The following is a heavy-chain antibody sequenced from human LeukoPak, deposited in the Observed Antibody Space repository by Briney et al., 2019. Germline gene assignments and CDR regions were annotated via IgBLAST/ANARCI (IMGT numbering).Heavy chain of an antibody. V-gene: IGHV3-7*01. J-gene: IGHJ4*02. Sequence: GGSLRLSCAASGFSFSRYWMSWVRQAPGKGLERVAHIKYDGIEKYYVDSVKGRFTISRDNAENSLYLQVNSLRAEDTAVYYCVTDCDRTYSYWGQETLVTVS. CDR1: GFSFSRYW. CDR2: IKYDGIEK. D-gene: IGHD2-21*02. CDR3: VTDCDRTYSY.